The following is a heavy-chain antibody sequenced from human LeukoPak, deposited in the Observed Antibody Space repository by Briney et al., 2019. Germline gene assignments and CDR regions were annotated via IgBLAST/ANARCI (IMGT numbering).Heavy chain of an antibody. D-gene: IGHD3/OR15-3a*01. V-gene: IGHV4-61*02. CDR1: GGSISSGSYY. Sequence: NPSETLSLTCTVSGGSISSGSYYWSWIRQPAGKGLEWIGRIYTSGSTNYNPSLKSRVTISVDTSKNQFSLKLSSVTAADTAVYYCARVPRGPYYYYMDVWGKGTTVTISS. J-gene: IGHJ6*03. CDR2: IYTSGST. CDR3: ARVPRGPYYYYMDV.